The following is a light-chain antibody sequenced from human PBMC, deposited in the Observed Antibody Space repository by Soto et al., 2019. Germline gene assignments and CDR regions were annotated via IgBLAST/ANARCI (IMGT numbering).Light chain of an antibody. CDR2: DAS. Sequence: DIQMTQSPSTLSASVGDRVTITCRASQSISSWLAWYQQKPGKAPKLLIYDASSLESGVPSRFSGSGSGTEFTLTISCLQSEDFATYYCQQYYSYPSITFGQGTRLEIK. J-gene: IGKJ5*01. CDR3: QQYYSYPSIT. V-gene: IGKV1-5*01. CDR1: QSISSW.